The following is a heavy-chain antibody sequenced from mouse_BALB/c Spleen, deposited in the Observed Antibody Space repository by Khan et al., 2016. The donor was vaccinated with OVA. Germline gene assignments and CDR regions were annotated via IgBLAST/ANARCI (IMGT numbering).Heavy chain of an antibody. CDR3: ARWVTN. CDR2: ISYSGST. J-gene: IGHJ3*01. V-gene: IGHV3-2*02. CDR1: GYSITSDYA. Sequence: EVQLQESGPGLVKPSQSLSLTCTVTGYSITSDYAWYWIRQFPGNKLEWMGYISYSGSTTYNPSLQSRISITRDTSKNQFFLQLNSVTTEDTATYYCARWVTNWGQGTLVTVSA.